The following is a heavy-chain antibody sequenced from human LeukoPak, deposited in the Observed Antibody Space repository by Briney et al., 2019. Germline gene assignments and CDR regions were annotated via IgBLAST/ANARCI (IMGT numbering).Heavy chain of an antibody. CDR1: GFTFSSYG. CDR3: AKDRRVTNL. CDR2: ISDDYVT. J-gene: IGHJ4*02. V-gene: IGHV3-23*01. D-gene: IGHD2-21*02. Sequence: GGSLRLSCAASGFTFSSYGMTWVRQAPGEGLEWVSGISDDYVTHYSDSVKGRCTISRDNSKNTLYLQMNSLRAEDTAVYYCAKDRRVTNLGGQGTLVTVSS.